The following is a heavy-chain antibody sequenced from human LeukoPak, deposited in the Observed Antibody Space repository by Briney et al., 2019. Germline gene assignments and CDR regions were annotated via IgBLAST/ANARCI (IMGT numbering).Heavy chain of an antibody. CDR1: GYTFTSYD. D-gene: IGHD1/OR15-1a*01. J-gene: IGHJ3*02. CDR3: ARLTGTEGAFDI. V-gene: IGHV1-8*03. CDR2: MNPNSGNT. Sequence: ASVKVSCKASGYTFTSYDINWVRQATGQGLEWMGWMNPNSGNTGYAQKFQGRVTITRNTSISTAYMELSSLRSEDTAVHYCARLTGTEGAFDIWGQGTMVTVSS.